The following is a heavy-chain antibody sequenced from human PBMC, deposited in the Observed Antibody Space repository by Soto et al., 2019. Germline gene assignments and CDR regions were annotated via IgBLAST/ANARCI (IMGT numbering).Heavy chain of an antibody. CDR3: AKVIVLGASTIEF. CDR2: ISGSGGTT. J-gene: IGHJ4*02. V-gene: IGHV3-23*01. D-gene: IGHD2-15*01. CDR1: GFTFNHYG. Sequence: EQLLESGGGLVQPGGSLTLSCAASGFTFNHYGMAWVRQAPGKGLEWVSVISGSGGTTYYADSVKGRFTISRDNSKSTVYLQMNRLRVEDTALYSCAKVIVLGASTIEFWGPGTLFTVAS.